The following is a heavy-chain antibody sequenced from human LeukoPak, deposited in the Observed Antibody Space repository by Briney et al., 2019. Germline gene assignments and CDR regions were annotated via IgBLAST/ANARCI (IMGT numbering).Heavy chain of an antibody. CDR3: AKDISRTGRGGFDY. Sequence: PGGSLRLSCAASGFTFDDYAMHWVRQAPGKGLEWASGISWNSGSIGYADSVKGRFTISRDNAKNSLYLQMNSLRAEDMALYYCAKDISRTGRGGFDYWGQGTLVTVSS. CDR1: GFTFDDYA. V-gene: IGHV3-9*03. J-gene: IGHJ4*02. D-gene: IGHD3-10*01. CDR2: ISWNSGSI.